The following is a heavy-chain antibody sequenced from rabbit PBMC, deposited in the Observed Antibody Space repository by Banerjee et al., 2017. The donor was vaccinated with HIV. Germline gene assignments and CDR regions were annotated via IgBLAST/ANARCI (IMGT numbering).Heavy chain of an antibody. D-gene: IGHD4-2*01. CDR3: ARGAGYGGVAYGF. CDR2: IYAGLSGGL. V-gene: IGHV1S40*01. Sequence: QSLAESGGDLVKPGASRTRTCTASGFSFITGYDISWVRQAPGKGREWIACIYAGLSGGLSYASWAKGRFTISKASSTTVTLQMTSLTAADTATYFCARGAGYGGVAYGFWVQGTLVTVS. J-gene: IGHJ5*01. CDR1: GFSFITGYD.